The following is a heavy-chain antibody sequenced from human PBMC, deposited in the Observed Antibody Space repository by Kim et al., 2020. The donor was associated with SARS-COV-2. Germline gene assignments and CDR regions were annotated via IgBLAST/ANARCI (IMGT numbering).Heavy chain of an antibody. CDR3: ARTDHLYGSGSYYKVY. Sequence: HQSRVTISVDTSKNQFSLKLSSVTAADTAVYYCARTDHLYGSGSYYKVYWGQGTLVTVSS. J-gene: IGHJ4*02. V-gene: IGHV4-39*07. D-gene: IGHD3-10*01.